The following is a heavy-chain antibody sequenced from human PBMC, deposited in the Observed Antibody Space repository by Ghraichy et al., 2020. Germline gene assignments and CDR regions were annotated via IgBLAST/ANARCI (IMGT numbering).Heavy chain of an antibody. CDR2: INEHGRAT. CDR1: GFTFNSYA. D-gene: IGHD5-18*01. Sequence: GESLNISCAASGFTFNSYAMGWVRQAPGTGLEWVSTINEHGRATYYAASVKGRFTISRDNSRDTLFLQVNSLRFDDTAVYYCAKEGRPYSGGGYFDLWGRGTMVTVSS. J-gene: IGHJ2*01. CDR3: AKEGRPYSGGGYFDL. V-gene: IGHV3-23*01.